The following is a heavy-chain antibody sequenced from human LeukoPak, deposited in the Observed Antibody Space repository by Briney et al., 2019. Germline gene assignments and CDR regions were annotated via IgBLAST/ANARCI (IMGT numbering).Heavy chain of an antibody. Sequence: SETLSLTCAVHVRPFSGYYWSWVRQPPGKGLEGLGEINHSENTNYNPSLTSRVTISVDSSNSHFSLRLTSVTAADTAVYYCATKTSLTYYYNRREVFGLDVWGQGTTVTVSS. CDR3: ATKTSLTYYYNRREVFGLDV. V-gene: IGHV4-34*01. D-gene: IGHD3-22*01. CDR2: INHSENT. CDR1: VRPFSGYY. J-gene: IGHJ6*02.